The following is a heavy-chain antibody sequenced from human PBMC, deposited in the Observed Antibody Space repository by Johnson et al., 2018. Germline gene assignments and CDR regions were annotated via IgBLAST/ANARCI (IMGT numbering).Heavy chain of an antibody. D-gene: IGHD2-21*01. V-gene: IGHV3-30-3*01. CDR1: GFTFSSYV. CDR2: ISFDGTKK. J-gene: IGHJ3*02. CDR3: ARDFCSIACRFDI. Sequence: QVQLVQSGGGVVQPGRSLRLSCAASGFTFSSYVMHWLRQAPGKGLEWVALISFDGTKKYYGDSVKGRFTISRDNSKNTLYLQMNSLRRKDTALYFCARDFCSIACRFDIWGHGTMVTV.